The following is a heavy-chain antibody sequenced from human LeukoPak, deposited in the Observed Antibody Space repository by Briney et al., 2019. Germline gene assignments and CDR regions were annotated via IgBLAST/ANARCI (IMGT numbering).Heavy chain of an antibody. CDR2: IRQDGSEK. D-gene: IGHD2-15*01. V-gene: IGHV3-7*01. Sequence: GGSLRLSCAASGFTFSSYWMSWVRQAPGKGLEWVANIRQDGSEKYYVDSVKGRFTISRDNAKNSLYLQMNSLRAEDTAVYYCARVRSNCSGGSCYEYYFDYWGQGTLVTVSS. J-gene: IGHJ4*02. CDR3: ARVRSNCSGGSCYEYYFDY. CDR1: GFTFSSYW.